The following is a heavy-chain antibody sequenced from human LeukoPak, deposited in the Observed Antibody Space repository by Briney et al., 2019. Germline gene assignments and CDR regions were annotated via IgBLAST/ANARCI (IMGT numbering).Heavy chain of an antibody. Sequence: PGGSLRLSCAASGFTFSTYWMSWVRQAPGKGLEWVANIKEDGSEKYYVDSVKGRFTISRDNAKNSLYLQMNSLRAEDTAVYYCARRFWCDPFDYWGQGTLVTVSS. CDR1: GFTFSTYW. J-gene: IGHJ4*02. V-gene: IGHV3-7*03. D-gene: IGHD2-21*01. CDR3: ARRFWCDPFDY. CDR2: IKEDGSEK.